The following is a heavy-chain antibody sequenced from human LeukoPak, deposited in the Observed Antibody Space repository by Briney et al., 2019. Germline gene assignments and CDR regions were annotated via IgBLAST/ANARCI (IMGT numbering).Heavy chain of an antibody. J-gene: IGHJ4*02. V-gene: IGHV3-74*01. D-gene: IGHD5-18*01. Sequence: PGGSLRLSCTASGFSFSGHWMHWARQLPGKGLVWVSRISPTGSTTSYADSVKGRLTVSRDNAKNTLYLQVNNLRAEDTAFYYCARDLAYSRLDYWGQGMLVTVSS. CDR1: GFSFSGHW. CDR3: ARDLAYSRLDY. CDR2: ISPTGSTT.